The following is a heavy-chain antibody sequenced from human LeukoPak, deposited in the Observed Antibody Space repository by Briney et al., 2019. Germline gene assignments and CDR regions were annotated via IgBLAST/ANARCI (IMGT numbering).Heavy chain of an antibody. CDR2: IKQDGSEK. V-gene: IGHV3-7*01. Sequence: GSLRLSCAASGFTFSSYWMSWVRQAPGKGLEWVANIKQDGSEKYYVESVKGRFTISRDNAKNSLYLQMNSLRAEDTALYYCATGPSYCGGDCYYYFAYWGQGTLVTVSS. CDR1: GFTFSSYW. D-gene: IGHD2-21*01. CDR3: ATGPSYCGGDCYYYFAY. J-gene: IGHJ4*02.